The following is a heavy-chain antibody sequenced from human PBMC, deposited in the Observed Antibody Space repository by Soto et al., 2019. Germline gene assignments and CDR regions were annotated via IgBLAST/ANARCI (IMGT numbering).Heavy chain of an antibody. J-gene: IGHJ4*02. V-gene: IGHV4-61*01. CDR1: GGSVSSGSYY. D-gene: IGHD3-22*01. Sequence: SSETLSLTCTVSGGSVSSGSYYWSWIRQPPGKGLEWIGYIYYSGSTNYNPSLKSRVTISVDTSKNQFSLKLSSVTAADTAVYYCARRDRGYYDSSGYYQGSFDYWGQGTLVTVSS. CDR3: ARRDRGYYDSSGYYQGSFDY. CDR2: IYYSGST.